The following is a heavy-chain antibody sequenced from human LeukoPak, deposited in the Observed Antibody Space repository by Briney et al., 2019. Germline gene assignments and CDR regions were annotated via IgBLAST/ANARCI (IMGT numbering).Heavy chain of an antibody. J-gene: IGHJ4*02. D-gene: IGHD2-15*01. CDR3: AKDRTSSGGSCHDY. CDR2: ISYDGSNK. Sequence: TGGSLRLTCAASGFTFSSYGMHWVSQAPGKGLERVTVISYDGSNKYYADSVKGRFTISRDNSKNTLYLQMNSLRAEDTAVYYCAKDRTSSGGSCHDYWGQGTLVTVSS. CDR1: GFTFSSYG. V-gene: IGHV3-30*18.